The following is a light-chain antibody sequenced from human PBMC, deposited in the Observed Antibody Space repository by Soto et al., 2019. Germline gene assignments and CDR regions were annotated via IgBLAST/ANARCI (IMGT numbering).Light chain of an antibody. CDR2: DVN. CDR3: SSYTSSIS. J-gene: IGLJ2*01. V-gene: IGLV2-14*01. Sequence: QSVLTQPASVSGSPGPSITISCTGTSSDVGGYNYVSWYQQHPGKAPKLMIYDVNTRPSGVSNRFSGSKSGNTASLTISGLQAEDEADYYCSSYTSSISFGGGTKLTVL. CDR1: SSDVGGYNY.